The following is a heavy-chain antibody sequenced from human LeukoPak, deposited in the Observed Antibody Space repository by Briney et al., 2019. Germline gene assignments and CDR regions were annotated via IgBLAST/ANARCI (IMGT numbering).Heavy chain of an antibody. J-gene: IGHJ4*02. CDR3: VRGLYSSSSFFDV. CDR1: GFTFSDYW. CDR2: INGDGGTL. V-gene: IGHV3-74*03. Sequence: GGSLRLTCEVSGFTFSDYWMHWVRQVPGKGLMWVSRINGDGGTLTYVDSVRGRFTISRDNAKNSLYLQMNSLRVEDAALYYCVRGLYSSSSFFDVWGQGTLVTVSS. D-gene: IGHD6-6*01.